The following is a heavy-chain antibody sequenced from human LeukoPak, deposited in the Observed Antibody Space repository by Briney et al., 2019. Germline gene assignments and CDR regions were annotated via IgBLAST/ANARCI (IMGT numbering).Heavy chain of an antibody. D-gene: IGHD3-22*01. CDR1: GHTFTSYG. J-gene: IGHJ1*01. Sequence: GASVKVSCKASGHTFTSYGISWVRQAPGQGLEWMGWISAYNGNTNYAQKLQGRVTMTTDTSTSTAYMELRSLRSEDTAVYYCARGYYDSSGYTDFQHWGQGTLVTVSS. V-gene: IGHV1-18*01. CDR3: ARGYYDSSGYTDFQH. CDR2: ISAYNGNT.